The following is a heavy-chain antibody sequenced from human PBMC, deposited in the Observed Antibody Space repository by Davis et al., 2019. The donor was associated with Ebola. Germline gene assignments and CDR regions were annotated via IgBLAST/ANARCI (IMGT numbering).Heavy chain of an antibody. CDR1: GYSFTTYW. Sequence: PGGSLRLSCKGSGYSFTTYWIGCARQMPGKGLEWMGITYPGDSDTRYSPSFKGQVTISADKSISTAYLQWSSLKASDTAMYYCATPGRSGYYYGMDVWGQGTTVTVSS. CDR2: TYPGDSDT. V-gene: IGHV5-51*01. D-gene: IGHD3-3*01. CDR3: ATPGRSGYYYGMDV. J-gene: IGHJ6*02.